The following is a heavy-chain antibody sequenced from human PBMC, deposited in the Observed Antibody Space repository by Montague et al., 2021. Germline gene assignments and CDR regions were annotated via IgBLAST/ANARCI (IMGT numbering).Heavy chain of an antibody. V-gene: IGHV4-38-2*02. Sequence: SETLSLTCTVSRSLINGYYYWSWIRQPPGKGLEWIGSISHGGKTYYNPSLKSRVTISVDTSNNHFSLKLSSVTAADTAMYYCAREMDRYYYIDIWGQGTTITVS. CDR2: ISHGGKT. J-gene: IGHJ6*03. CDR3: AREMDRYYYIDI. D-gene: IGHD3/OR15-3a*01. CDR1: RSLINGYYY.